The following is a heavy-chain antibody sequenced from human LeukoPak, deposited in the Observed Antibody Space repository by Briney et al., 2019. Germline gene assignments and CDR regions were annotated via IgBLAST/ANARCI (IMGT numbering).Heavy chain of an antibody. CDR1: GFTFSSYW. J-gene: IGHJ4*02. Sequence: GGSLRLSCAASGFTFSSYWMSWVRQAPGKGLEWVANIKPDGGEEYYVDSVRGRFTISRDNAKKSVYLQMNSLRAEDTAVFYCARDPGGGYPDSRDYFDFWGQGTLVTVSS. CDR3: ARDPGGGYPDSRDYFDF. V-gene: IGHV3-7*01. D-gene: IGHD3-16*01. CDR2: IKPDGGEE.